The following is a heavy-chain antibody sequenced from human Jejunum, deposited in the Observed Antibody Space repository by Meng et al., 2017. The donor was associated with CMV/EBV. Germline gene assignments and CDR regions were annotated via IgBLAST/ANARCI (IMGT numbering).Heavy chain of an antibody. Sequence: SGLAFSSYSMNWVRQAPGKGLEWVSSISSSSTYIYYADSVKGRFTITRDNAKNSLHLQMNSLTAADTAVYYCARGLERQGYFDYWGQGTLVTVSS. CDR2: ISSSSTYI. V-gene: IGHV3-21*01. J-gene: IGHJ4*02. CDR1: GLAFSSYS. D-gene: IGHD1-1*01. CDR3: ARGLERQGYFDY.